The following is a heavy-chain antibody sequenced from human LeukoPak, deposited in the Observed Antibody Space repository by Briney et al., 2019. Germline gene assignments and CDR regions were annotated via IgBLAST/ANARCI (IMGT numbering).Heavy chain of an antibody. V-gene: IGHV4-38-2*02. D-gene: IGHD3-3*01. CDR3: SGERAGTIVDF. CDR2: IFRTGST. CDR1: SFSFTTDYY. Sequence: SETLSLTXTVPSFSFTTDYYWGWARRPPGKGLEWIAIIFRTGSTYYNPSLRNRVSISSDMPKNQFSLSLHSVTAAYTAVYYCSGERAGTIVDFWGRGTLVTVSS. J-gene: IGHJ4*02.